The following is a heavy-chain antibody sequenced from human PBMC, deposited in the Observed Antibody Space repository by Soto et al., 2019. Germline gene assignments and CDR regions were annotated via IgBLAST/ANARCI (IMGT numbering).Heavy chain of an antibody. D-gene: IGHD4-17*01. CDR3: ARGGGLMTTVTTAYYYYYGMDV. CDR1: GGSFSGYY. J-gene: IGHJ6*02. CDR2: INHSGST. Sequence: SETLSLTCAVYGGSFSGYYWSWIRQPPGKGLEWIGEINHSGSTNYNPSLKSRVTISVDTSKNQFSLKLSSVTAADTAVYYCARGGGLMTTVTTAYYYYYGMDVWGQGTTVTVSS. V-gene: IGHV4-34*01.